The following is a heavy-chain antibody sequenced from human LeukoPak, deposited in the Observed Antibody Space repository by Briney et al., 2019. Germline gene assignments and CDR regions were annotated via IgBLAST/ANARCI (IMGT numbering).Heavy chain of an antibody. CDR3: AKDLTYYYGLGSSTNAFDI. CDR2: ISGSGDYT. J-gene: IGHJ3*02. V-gene: IGHV3-23*01. CDR1: GFTFSSYS. D-gene: IGHD3-10*01. Sequence: GGSLRLSCAASGFTFSSYSMSWVRQAPGKGLEWVSGISGSGDYTYYADSLKGRFTISRDNSKNTLYLQMNSLRAEDTALHYCAKDLTYYYGLGSSTNAFDIWGQGTMVTVSS.